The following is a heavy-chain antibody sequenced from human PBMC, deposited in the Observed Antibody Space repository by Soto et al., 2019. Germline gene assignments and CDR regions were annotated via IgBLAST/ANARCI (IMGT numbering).Heavy chain of an antibody. Sequence: QVQLVQSGAEVKKPGSSVKVSCKASGGTFSSYTISWVRQAPGQGLEWMGRIIPILGIANYAQKFQGRVTITADKASSTAYMVLRSLRFEETAVYYCARDLRVVGALSVRFYFDYWGQGTMVTVSS. V-gene: IGHV1-69*08. CDR3: ARDLRVVGALSVRFYFDY. J-gene: IGHJ4*02. CDR1: GGTFSSYT. D-gene: IGHD3-10*01. CDR2: IIPILGIA.